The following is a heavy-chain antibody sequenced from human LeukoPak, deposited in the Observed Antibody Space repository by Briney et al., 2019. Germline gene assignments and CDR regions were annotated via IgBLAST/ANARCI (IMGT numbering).Heavy chain of an antibody. Sequence: GGSLRLSCAASGFTFRNYVIHWVRQAPGKGLEWVTVTSSDLNVKLYADSVKGRFTISRDNSRSTLYLQMNSLRPEDTAIYYCAREGYYGSGSPPSLYFDYWGQGTLVTVSS. J-gene: IGHJ4*02. CDR1: GFTFRNYV. V-gene: IGHV3-30-3*01. CDR3: AREGYYGSGSPPSLYFDY. CDR2: TSSDLNVK. D-gene: IGHD3-10*01.